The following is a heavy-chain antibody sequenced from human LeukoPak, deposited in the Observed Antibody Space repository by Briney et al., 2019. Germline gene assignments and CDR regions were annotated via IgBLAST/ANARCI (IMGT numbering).Heavy chain of an antibody. V-gene: IGHV4-38-2*01. CDR3: ARVRANSGYGHFDF. CDR2: IYQSGST. Sequence: SETLSLTCAGSGYSISSGYYWGWIRQPPGKGLEWIGSIYQSGSTYYNPSLKSRVTISIDTSKNQFSLKLTSVTAADTAVYYCARVRANSGYGHFDFWGQGALVTVSS. J-gene: IGHJ4*02. CDR1: GYSISSGYY. D-gene: IGHD5-12*01.